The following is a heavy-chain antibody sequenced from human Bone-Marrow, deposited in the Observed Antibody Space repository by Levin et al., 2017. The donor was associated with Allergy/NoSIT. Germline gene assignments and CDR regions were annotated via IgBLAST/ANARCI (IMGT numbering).Heavy chain of an antibody. J-gene: IGHJ3*02. V-gene: IGHV4-34*01. CDR1: GGSFSGYY. D-gene: IGHD3-16*01. CDR2: INHHGST. CDR3: ARVMTTAGAVDI. Sequence: KASETLSLTCAVYGGSFSGYYWNWIRQPPGRGLEWIGEINHHGSTNYIPSLKSRVTISIDTSKKQFSLNLSSVSAADTAMYYCARVMTTAGAVDIWGQGTMVTVSS.